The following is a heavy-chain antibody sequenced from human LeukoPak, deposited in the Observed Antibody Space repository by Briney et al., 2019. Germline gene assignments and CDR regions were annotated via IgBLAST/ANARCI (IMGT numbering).Heavy chain of an antibody. CDR1: GGTFSSYA. Sequence: ASVKVSCKASGGTFSSYAISWVRQAPGQGLEWMGGIIPIFGTANYAQKFQGRVTITADESTSTAYMELSSLRSEDTAVYYCATSLPQHSSGYYSAPFDYWGQGTLVTVSS. CDR3: ATSLPQHSSGYYSAPFDY. J-gene: IGHJ4*02. CDR2: IIPIFGTA. D-gene: IGHD3-22*01. V-gene: IGHV1-69*13.